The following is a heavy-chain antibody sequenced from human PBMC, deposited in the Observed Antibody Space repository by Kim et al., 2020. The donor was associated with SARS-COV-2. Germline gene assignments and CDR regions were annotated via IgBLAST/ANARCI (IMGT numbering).Heavy chain of an antibody. D-gene: IGHD4-4*01. CDR3: ARDQGAYSNYAKNDAFDV. J-gene: IGHJ3*01. V-gene: IGHV3-11*01. Sequence: VKGRFIISRDNAKNSLYLQMNNRRAEDTALYYCARDQGAYSNYAKNDAFDVWGQGTMVTVSS.